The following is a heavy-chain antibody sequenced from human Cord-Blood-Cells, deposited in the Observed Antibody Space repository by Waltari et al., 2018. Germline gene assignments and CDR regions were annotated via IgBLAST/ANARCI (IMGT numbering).Heavy chain of an antibody. J-gene: IGHJ2*01. CDR1: GGSISSYY. V-gene: IGHV4-59*01. CDR2: IYYSGST. D-gene: IGHD7-27*01. CDR3: ARAWGWNWYFDL. Sequence: QVQLQESGPGLVKPSETLSLTCTVSGGSISSYYWSWIRQPPGKGLEWIGYIYYSGSTNYHPSLKSRVTISVDTSKNQFSLKLSSVTAADTAVYYCARAWGWNWYFDLWGRGTLVTVSS.